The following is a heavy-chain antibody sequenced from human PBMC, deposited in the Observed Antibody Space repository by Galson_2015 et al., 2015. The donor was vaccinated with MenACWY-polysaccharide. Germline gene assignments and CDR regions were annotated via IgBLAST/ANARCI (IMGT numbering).Heavy chain of an antibody. V-gene: IGHV3-23*01. D-gene: IGHD2-21*01. CDR3: AKSGGDGVTVFATVPTAPES. CDR2: ISGSGNSA. Sequence: SLRLSCAASGFTFRTFPMNWVRQTPGKGLEWVAGISGSGNSAFYADSVRGRFTISRDNSRNTLYLQMNSLRADDTALYYCAKSGGDGVTVFATVPTAPESWDQGTLVTVSS. J-gene: IGHJ4*02. CDR1: GFTFRTFP.